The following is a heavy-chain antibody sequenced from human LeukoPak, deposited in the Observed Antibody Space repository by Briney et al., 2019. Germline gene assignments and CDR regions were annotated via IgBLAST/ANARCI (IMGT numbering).Heavy chain of an antibody. CDR2: FLTSGIPK. J-gene: IGHJ4*02. V-gene: IGHV3-23*05. CDR3: VKDLKSDNSWNSDY. D-gene: IGHD1-20*01. CDR1: GFTLNSYT. Sequence: GGSLRLSCVTSGFTLNSYTLSRVRQAPGRGLEWVSAFLTSGIPKYSDSVRGRFTISRDISTSTLYLQMNSLRVDDTAVYYCVKDLKSDNSWNSDYWGQGTLVTVSS.